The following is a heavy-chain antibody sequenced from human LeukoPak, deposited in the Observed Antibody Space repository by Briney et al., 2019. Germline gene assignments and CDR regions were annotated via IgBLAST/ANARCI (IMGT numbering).Heavy chain of an antibody. Sequence: GGSLRLSCAASGFTFRSYEMKWVRQAPGKGLEWVSYISSSGSTIYSADSVKGRFTISRDNAKNSLYLQMNSLRAEDTAVYYCARDQPATNGVCYPDYWGQGTLVTVSS. CDR3: ARDQPATNGVCYPDY. CDR2: ISSSGSTI. V-gene: IGHV3-48*03. J-gene: IGHJ4*02. D-gene: IGHD2-8*01. CDR1: GFTFRSYE.